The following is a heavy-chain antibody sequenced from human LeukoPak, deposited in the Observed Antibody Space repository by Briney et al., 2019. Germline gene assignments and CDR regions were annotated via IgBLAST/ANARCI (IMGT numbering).Heavy chain of an antibody. CDR3: AKDSAKKYDDY. CDR2: ISSIGGYI. J-gene: IGHJ4*02. V-gene: IGHV3-21*04. Sequence: GGSLRLSCAASGFTFSTYSMNWVRQAPGQGLEWVSSISSIGGYIWYADSVKGRFTISRHNAKNSLYLQMNSLRAEDTAVYYCAKDSAKKYDDYWGQGTLVTVSS. CDR1: GFTFSTYS. D-gene: IGHD2/OR15-2a*01.